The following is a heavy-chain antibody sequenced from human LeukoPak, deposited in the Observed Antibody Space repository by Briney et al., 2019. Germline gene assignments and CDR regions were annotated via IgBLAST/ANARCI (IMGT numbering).Heavy chain of an antibody. D-gene: IGHD2-8*02. CDR3: ARDLSRKGYCTGGVCYTVFDY. CDR1: GYTFTSYG. J-gene: IGHJ4*02. CDR2: ISAYNGNT. V-gene: IGHV1-18*01. Sequence: ASVKVSCKASGYTFTSYGISWVRQAPGQGLEWMGWISAYNGNTNYAQKLQGRVTMTTDRSTSTAYMELRSLRSDDTAVYYCARDLSRKGYCTGGVCYTVFDYWGQGTLVTVSS.